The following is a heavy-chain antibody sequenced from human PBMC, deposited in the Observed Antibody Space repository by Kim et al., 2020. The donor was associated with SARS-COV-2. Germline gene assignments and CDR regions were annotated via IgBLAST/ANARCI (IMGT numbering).Heavy chain of an antibody. V-gene: IGHV3-21*06. CDR3: SRPLYCSAGNCSDF. D-gene: IGHD2-15*01. Sequence: YADSRKGRITISRDDDRNSLYLQMNSLTAEDTAVYYCSRPLYCSAGNCSDFWGQGTLVTVSS. J-gene: IGHJ4*02.